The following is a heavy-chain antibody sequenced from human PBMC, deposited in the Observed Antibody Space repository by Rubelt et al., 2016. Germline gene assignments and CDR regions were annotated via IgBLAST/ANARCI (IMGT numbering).Heavy chain of an antibody. CDR2: IKQDGNEK. CDR1: GFTFSTYW. CDR3: ARPGFQYYNFWSGYYHLDY. V-gene: IGHV3-7*01. J-gene: IGHJ4*02. D-gene: IGHD3-3*01. Sequence: TASGFTFSTYWMSWVRQAPGKGLEWVANIKQDGNEKYYVDSVEGRFSIARDNAKNALYLQMNSLRAEDTAVYYCARPGFQYYNFWSGYYHLDYWGQGTLVTVSS.